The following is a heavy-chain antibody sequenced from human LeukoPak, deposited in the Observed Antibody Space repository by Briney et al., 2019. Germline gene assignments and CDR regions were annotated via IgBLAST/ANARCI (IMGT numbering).Heavy chain of an antibody. CDR3: ATEGHPDDY. CDR2: ISYSGTT. Sequence: SETLSLTCTVSSASITSSPYFWGWIRQSPGKGLEWIGSISYSGTTYYNPSLKSRVTISVDTSKNQFSLKLNSVTAADTAVYYCATEGHPDDYWGQGTLVTVSS. CDR1: SASITSSPYF. J-gene: IGHJ4*02. D-gene: IGHD1-14*01. V-gene: IGHV4-39*01.